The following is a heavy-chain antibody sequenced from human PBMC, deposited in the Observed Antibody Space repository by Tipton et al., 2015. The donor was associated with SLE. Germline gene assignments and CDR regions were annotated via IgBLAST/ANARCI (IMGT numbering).Heavy chain of an antibody. V-gene: IGHV4-59*08. CDR3: ARGGGYNFFDS. CDR2: VYYSGTP. D-gene: IGHD5-24*01. CDR1: GGSINPYH. J-gene: IGHJ4*02. Sequence: TLSLTCTVSGGSINPYHWSWIQQTPEKGLEWIGCVYYSGTPTYNPSLASRATISVDTSKRRFFLSLTSVTAADAAVYYCARGGGYNFFDSWGQGTLVSVSS.